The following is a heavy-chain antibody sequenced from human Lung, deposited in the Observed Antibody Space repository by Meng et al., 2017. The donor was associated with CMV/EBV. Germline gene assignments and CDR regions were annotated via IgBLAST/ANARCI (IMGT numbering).Heavy chain of an antibody. CDR1: GFTFSSYA. D-gene: IGHD6-19*01. CDR3: AKVRSGWYYDY. J-gene: IGHJ4*02. Sequence: GGSLRLXXAASGFTFSSYAMSWVRQAPGKGLEWVSFIYSGDSSTSYADSVKGRFTISRDNSKNTLYLQMNSLRAEDTAVYYCAKVRSGWYYDYWGQGTLVTVSS. CDR2: IYSGDSST. V-gene: IGHV3-23*03.